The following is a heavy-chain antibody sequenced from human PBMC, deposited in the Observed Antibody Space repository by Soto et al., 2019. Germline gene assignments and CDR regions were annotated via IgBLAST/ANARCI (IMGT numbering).Heavy chain of an antibody. D-gene: IGHD5-12*01. Sequence: EVQLFESGGGLVQPGGSLRLSCAASGFTFSSYAMSWVRQAPGKGLEWVSAISGSGGSTYYADSVKGRFTISRDNSKNTLYLQMNSLRAEDTAVYYCAKDANEPRWLQLGSLYWGQGTLVTVSS. V-gene: IGHV3-23*01. CDR1: GFTFSSYA. CDR2: ISGSGGST. CDR3: AKDANEPRWLQLGSLY. J-gene: IGHJ4*02.